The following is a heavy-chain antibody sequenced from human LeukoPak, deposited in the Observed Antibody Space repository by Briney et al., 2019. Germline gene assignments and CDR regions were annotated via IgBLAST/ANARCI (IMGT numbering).Heavy chain of an antibody. V-gene: IGHV3-21*01. CDR2: IGPSSGDV. CDR3: ARDRGARGRGLA. CDR1: GFTFRIYS. Sequence: GGSLRLSCAASGFTFRIYSMNWVRQAPGTGLEWVSSIGPSSGDVYYADSVKGRFTIPRDNDKNSLYLQMNSLRAEDTAVYYCARDRGARGRGLAWGQGTQVTVSS. J-gene: IGHJ5*02. D-gene: IGHD3-10*01.